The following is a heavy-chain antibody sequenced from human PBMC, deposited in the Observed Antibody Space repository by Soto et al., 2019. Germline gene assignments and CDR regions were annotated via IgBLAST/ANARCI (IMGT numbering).Heavy chain of an antibody. CDR1: GGSFSGYY. CDR3: ARGRLYDFWSGYYTGGAGKTTNWFDP. D-gene: IGHD3-3*01. Sequence: SETLSLTCAVYGGSFSGYYWSWIRQPPGKGLEWIGEINHSGSTNYNPSLKSRVTISVDTSKNQFSLKLSSVTAADTAVYYCARGRLYDFWSGYYTGGAGKTTNWFDPWGQGTLVTVSS. V-gene: IGHV4-34*01. J-gene: IGHJ5*02. CDR2: INHSGST.